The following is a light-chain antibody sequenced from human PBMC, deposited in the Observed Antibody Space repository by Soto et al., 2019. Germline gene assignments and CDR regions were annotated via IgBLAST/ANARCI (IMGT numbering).Light chain of an antibody. CDR3: MQALQTPLT. CDR1: QSLLHSNGYNY. Sequence: DIVMTQSPLSLPVTPGEPASISCRSSQSLLHSNGYNYLDWYLQKPGQSPQLLIYLGSYRASGVPERFSGSGSGTDFTLNISRVEAEDVGVYYCMQALQTPLTFGPGTKVDIK. V-gene: IGKV2-28*01. CDR2: LGS. J-gene: IGKJ3*01.